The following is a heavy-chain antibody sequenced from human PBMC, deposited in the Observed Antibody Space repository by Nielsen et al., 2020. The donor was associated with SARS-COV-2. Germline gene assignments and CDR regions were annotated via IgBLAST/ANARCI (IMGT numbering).Heavy chain of an antibody. V-gene: IGHV5-10-1*01. D-gene: IGHD6-19*01. CDR2: IDPSDSYT. J-gene: IGHJ4*02. CDR3: ARGWAVAGTGFDY. Sequence: KVSCKGSGYSFTSYWISWVRQMPGKGLEWMGRIDPSDSYTNYSPSFQGHVTISADKSISTAYLQWSSLKASDTAMYYCARGWAVAGTGFDYWGQGTLVTVSS. CDR1: GYSFTSYW.